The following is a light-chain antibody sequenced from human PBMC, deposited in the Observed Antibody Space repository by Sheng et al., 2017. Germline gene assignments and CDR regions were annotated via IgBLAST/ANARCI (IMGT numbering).Light chain of an antibody. CDR1: QSISTY. V-gene: IGKV1-39*01. Sequence: DIQMTQSPSSLSASIGDSVTITCRASQSISTYTNWYQQRPGKAPQLLIYAASQLQSGVPPRFTGSASGTDFALTISSLQPEDFATYYCQQTFSTPYTFGPGTKLEIK. J-gene: IGKJ2*01. CDR2: AAS. CDR3: QQTFSTPYT.